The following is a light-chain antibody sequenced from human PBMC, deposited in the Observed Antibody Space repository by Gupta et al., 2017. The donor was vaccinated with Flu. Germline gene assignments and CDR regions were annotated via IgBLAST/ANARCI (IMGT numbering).Light chain of an antibody. CDR2: DKN. V-gene: IGLV1-51*02. J-gene: IGLJ7*01. Sequence: SSSNIGNNYVACYQHLPRANPKLLIYDKNKRPSGSADRFSCCKSGASATLGITGLQHGEEADYYCGRWDSSRSVCVFGGGTQLTVL. CDR3: GRWDSSRSVCV. CDR1: SSNIGNNY.